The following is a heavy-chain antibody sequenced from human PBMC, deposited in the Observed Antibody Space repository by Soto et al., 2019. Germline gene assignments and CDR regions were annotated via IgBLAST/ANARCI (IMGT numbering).Heavy chain of an antibody. CDR1: GGSISSSNW. V-gene: IGHV4-4*02. J-gene: IGHJ4*02. D-gene: IGHD1-26*01. Sequence: SETLSLTCAVSGGSISSSNWWSWVRQPPGKGLEWIGEIYHSGSTNYNPSLKSRVTISVDKSKNQFSLKLSSVTAADTAVYYCARAISGSYSTFTDYWGQGTLVTVSS. CDR3: ARAISGSYSTFTDY. CDR2: IYHSGST.